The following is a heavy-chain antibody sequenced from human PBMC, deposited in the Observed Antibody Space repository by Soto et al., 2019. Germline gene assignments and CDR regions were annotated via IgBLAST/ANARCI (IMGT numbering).Heavy chain of an antibody. CDR2: ISGSGGST. Sequence: ETLSLTCAVCGGCISSSNWWSWVRQPPGKGLEWVSAISGSGGSTYYADSVKGRFTISRDNSKNTLYLQMNSLRAEDTAVYYCAKHGANYGDYSMFDYWGQGTLVTVSS. V-gene: IGHV3-23*01. J-gene: IGHJ4*02. CDR3: AKHGANYGDYSMFDY. CDR1: GGCISSSN. D-gene: IGHD4-17*01.